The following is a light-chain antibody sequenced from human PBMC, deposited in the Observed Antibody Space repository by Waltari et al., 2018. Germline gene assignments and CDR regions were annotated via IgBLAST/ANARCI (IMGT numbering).Light chain of an antibody. Sequence: EIVLTQSPGTLSLSPGERATLSCRASQSVSRLVWYQQKPGQAPRLLIYDVSTRATGITDRVSGSGSGTDFSLTISRLESEDFAVYYCQHYVTLPVTFGQGTKVEIK. J-gene: IGKJ1*01. CDR2: DVS. CDR3: QHYVTLPVT. V-gene: IGKV3-20*01. CDR1: QSVSR.